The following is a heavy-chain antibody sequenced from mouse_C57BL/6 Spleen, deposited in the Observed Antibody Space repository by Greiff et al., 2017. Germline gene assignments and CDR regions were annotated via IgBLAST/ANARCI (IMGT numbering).Heavy chain of an antibody. J-gene: IGHJ4*01. CDR2: ISYDGSN. CDR3: AREPITTVAAMDY. D-gene: IGHD1-1*01. Sequence: EVQLQESGPGLVKPSQSLSLTCSVTGYSITSGYYWNWIRQFPGNKLEWMGYISYDGSNNYNPSLKNRISITRDTSKNQFFLKLNSVTTEDTATYYCAREPITTVAAMDYWGQGTSVTVSS. V-gene: IGHV3-6*01. CDR1: GYSITSGYY.